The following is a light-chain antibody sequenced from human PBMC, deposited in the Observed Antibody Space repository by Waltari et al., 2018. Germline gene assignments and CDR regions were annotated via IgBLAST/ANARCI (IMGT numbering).Light chain of an antibody. CDR3: SSYTSSSTRV. J-gene: IGLJ2*01. V-gene: IGLV2-14*01. CDR1: SSDVGGYNY. CDR2: EAS. Sequence: QSALTQPASVSGSPGQSITISCTGTSSDVGGYNYVPWYQQHPGKAPKLMIYEASNPPSGVSNRFSGSKSGNTASLTISGLQAEDEADYYCSSYTSSSTRVFGGGTKLTVL.